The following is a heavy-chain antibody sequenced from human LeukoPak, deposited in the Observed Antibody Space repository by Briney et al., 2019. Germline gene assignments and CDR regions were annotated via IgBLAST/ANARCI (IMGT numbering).Heavy chain of an antibody. D-gene: IGHD4-17*01. CDR1: EFTFSSYG. Sequence: GGSLRLSCAASEFTFSSYGMNWVRQAPGKGLEWVSYISGSGNTKYYADSVKGRFTISRDNAKNSLYLQMNSLRDEDTAVYYCARDRDYALDFWGQGTLVTVSS. CDR2: ISGSGNTK. CDR3: ARDRDYALDF. J-gene: IGHJ4*02. V-gene: IGHV3-48*02.